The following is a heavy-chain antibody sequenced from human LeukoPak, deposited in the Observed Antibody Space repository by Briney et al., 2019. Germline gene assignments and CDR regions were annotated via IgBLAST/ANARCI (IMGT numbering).Heavy chain of an antibody. J-gene: IGHJ6*03. D-gene: IGHD6-13*01. V-gene: IGHV4-61*01. CDR1: GGSVSSGSYY. CDR3: ARSHFYLEGFGGSSWSGTPYYYYYYMDV. CDR2: IYYSGST. Sequence: SETLSLTCTVSGGSVSSGSYYWSWIRQPPGKGLEWIGYIYYSGSTNYNPSLKSRVTISVDTSKNQFSLKLSSVTAADTAVYYCARSHFYLEGFGGSSWSGTPYYYYYYMDVWGKGTTVTVSS.